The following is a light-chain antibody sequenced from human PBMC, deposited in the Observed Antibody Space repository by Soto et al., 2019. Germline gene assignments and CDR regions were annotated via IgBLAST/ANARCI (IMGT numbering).Light chain of an antibody. V-gene: IGLV2-8*01. CDR3: SSYTDRKNLV. Sequence: QSVLTQSPSASGSPGQSVTISCTGTSSDIGGYNSVSWYQQHPGKAPKVMIYDVTKRPSGVPDRFSGSKSGNTASLTVSALQAEDEADYYCSSYTDRKNLVFGTGTKV. CDR2: DVT. J-gene: IGLJ1*01. CDR1: SSDIGGYNS.